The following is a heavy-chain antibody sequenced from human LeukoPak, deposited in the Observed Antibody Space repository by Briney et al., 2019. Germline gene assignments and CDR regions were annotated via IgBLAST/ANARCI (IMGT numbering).Heavy chain of an antibody. Sequence: PSQTLSLTCTVSGGSISSGGYYWSWIRQPPGKGLEWIGYIYHSGSTNYNPSLKSRVTISVDTSKNQFSLKLNSVTAADTAVYYCARVEGYCTSTSCQMGYFGYWGQGSLVTVSS. V-gene: IGHV4-30-2*01. J-gene: IGHJ4*02. CDR3: ARVEGYCTSTSCQMGYFGY. D-gene: IGHD2-2*01. CDR2: IYHSGST. CDR1: GGSISSGGYY.